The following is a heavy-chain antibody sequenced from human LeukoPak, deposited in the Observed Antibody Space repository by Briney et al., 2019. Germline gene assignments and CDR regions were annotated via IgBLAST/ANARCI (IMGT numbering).Heavy chain of an antibody. D-gene: IGHD3-10*01. CDR3: ARRSYGSASPLRMDV. J-gene: IGHJ6*02. CDR2: IYYSGST. Sequence: SETLSLTCTVSGGSISSSSYYWGWIRQPPGKGLEWIGSIYYSGSTYYNPSLKSRVTISVDTSKNQFSLKLSSVTAADTAVYYCARRSYGSASPLRMDVWGQGTTVTVSS. CDR1: GGSISSSSYY. V-gene: IGHV4-39*07.